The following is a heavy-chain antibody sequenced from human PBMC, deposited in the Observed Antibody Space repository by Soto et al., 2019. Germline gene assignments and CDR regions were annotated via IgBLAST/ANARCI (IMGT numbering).Heavy chain of an antibody. V-gene: IGHV4-31*03. CDR3: ARDRLMATAGTARHYFGLDV. J-gene: IGHJ6*02. Sequence: SDTLSLTCTVSGVSIRSGGYYWSWVRQNPRRGLEWIGNIYYSGNTYYNPSLKSRLTISVDTSKNQFSLNLSSVTAADTAVYYCARDRLMATAGTARHYFGLDVWGQGTTVTVSS. D-gene: IGHD5-18*01. CDR1: GVSIRSGGYY. CDR2: IYYSGNT.